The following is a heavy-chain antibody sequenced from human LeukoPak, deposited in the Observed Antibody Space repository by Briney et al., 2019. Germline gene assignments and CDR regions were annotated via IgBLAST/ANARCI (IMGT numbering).Heavy chain of an antibody. Sequence: GGSLRLSCAASGFTFNTYTMNWVRQAPGKGLEWVSYISGSSGIIDYADSVKGRFTISRDNSKNTLYLQMNSLRAEDTAVYYCAKDLRVFDYWGQGTLVTVSS. J-gene: IGHJ4*02. V-gene: IGHV3-48*01. CDR1: GFTFNTYT. CDR2: ISGSSGII. D-gene: IGHD3-10*01. CDR3: AKDLRVFDY.